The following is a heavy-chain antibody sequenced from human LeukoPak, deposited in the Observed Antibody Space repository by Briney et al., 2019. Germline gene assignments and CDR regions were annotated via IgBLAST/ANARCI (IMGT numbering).Heavy chain of an antibody. V-gene: IGHV1-69*05. Sequence: ASVKVSCKASGGTFSSYAISWVRQAPGQGLEWMGGIIPIFGTANYAQKFQGRVTITTDESTSTAYMELSSLRSEDTAVYYCARDLELLSENAFDIWGQGTMVTVSS. D-gene: IGHD1-26*01. CDR2: IIPIFGTA. J-gene: IGHJ3*02. CDR3: ARDLELLSENAFDI. CDR1: GGTFSSYA.